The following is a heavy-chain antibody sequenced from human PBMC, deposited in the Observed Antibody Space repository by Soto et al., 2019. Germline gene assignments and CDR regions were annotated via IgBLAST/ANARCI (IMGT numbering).Heavy chain of an antibody. D-gene: IGHD5-12*01. CDR1: GGSFSGYY. V-gene: IGHV4-34*01. Sequence: SETLSLTCAVYGGSFSGYYWSWIRQPPGKGLEWIGEINHSGSTNYNPSLKSRVTISVDTSKNQFSLKLSSVTAADTAVYYCERRKRNIVATIFDYWGQGTLVTVSS. CDR3: ERRKRNIVATIFDY. CDR2: INHSGST. J-gene: IGHJ4*02.